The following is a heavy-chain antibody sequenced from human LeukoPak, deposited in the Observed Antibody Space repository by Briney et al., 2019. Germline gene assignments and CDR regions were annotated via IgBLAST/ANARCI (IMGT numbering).Heavy chain of an antibody. J-gene: IGHJ4*02. D-gene: IGHD3-16*01. V-gene: IGHV3-74*03. CDR2: INSDGSET. CDR3: VRGFGDY. Sequence: GGSLRLSCAASGFTFSDYGMFWVRQAPGKGLVWVSHINSDGSETKDADSVKGRFTSSRDNARNTLYLQMNSLRAEDTAVHYCVRGFGDYWGQGTLVTVSS. CDR1: GFTFSDYG.